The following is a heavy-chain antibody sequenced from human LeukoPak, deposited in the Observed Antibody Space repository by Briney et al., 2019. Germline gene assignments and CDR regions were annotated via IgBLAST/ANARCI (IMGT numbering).Heavy chain of an antibody. CDR2: ISPSGDIT. J-gene: IGHJ2*01. D-gene: IGHD5-12*01. CDR3: ARDSKWLRISYWYFDL. V-gene: IGHV3-23*01. Sequence: GGTLRLSCAASGFTFSNHGMNWVRQAPGKGLEWVSGISPSGDITYYADSVKGRFTSSRDNSKNTLYLEVISLRAEDTALYYCARDSKWLRISYWYFDLWGRGTLVTVSS. CDR1: GFTFSNHG.